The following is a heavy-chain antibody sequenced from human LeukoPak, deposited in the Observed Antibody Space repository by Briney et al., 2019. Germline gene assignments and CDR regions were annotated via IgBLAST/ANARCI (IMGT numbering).Heavy chain of an antibody. D-gene: IGHD3-16*01. CDR3: ASMWGGGY. Sequence: GGSLRLSCAASGFTFSNYWMTWVRQAPGKGLEWVATIKQDGSEIYYVDSVRGRFTISRDNAKNSLYLQLNSLRADDTAVYYCASMWGGGYWGQGTLVTVSS. V-gene: IGHV3-7*01. CDR1: GFTFSNYW. J-gene: IGHJ4*02. CDR2: IKQDGSEI.